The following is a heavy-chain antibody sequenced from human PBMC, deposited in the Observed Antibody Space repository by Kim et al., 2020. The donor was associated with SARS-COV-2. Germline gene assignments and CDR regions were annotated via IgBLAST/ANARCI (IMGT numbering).Heavy chain of an antibody. Sequence: GGCLRLSCAASGFTFSNAWMSWVRQAPGKGLEWVGRIKSKTDDETTDYAAPVKGRFTISRDDSKNTLYLQMNSLKTEDTAVYYCSTVGGGLFDYWGQGTLVTVSS. CDR1: GFTFSNAW. J-gene: IGHJ4*02. CDR2: IKSKTDDETT. D-gene: IGHD3-16*01. V-gene: IGHV3-15*01. CDR3: STVGGGLFDY.